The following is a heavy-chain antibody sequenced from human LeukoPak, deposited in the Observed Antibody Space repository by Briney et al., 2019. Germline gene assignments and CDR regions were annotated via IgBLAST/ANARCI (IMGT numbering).Heavy chain of an antibody. CDR2: IYYSGST. CDR1: GGSISSYC. Sequence: SETLSLTCTVSGGSISSYCWSWIRQPPGKGLEWIGYIYYSGSTNYNPSLKSRVTISVDTSKNQFSLKLSSVTAADTAVYYCARDSGIAAAGSFDPWGQGTLVTVSS. CDR3: ARDSGIAAAGSFDP. V-gene: IGHV4-59*01. J-gene: IGHJ5*02. D-gene: IGHD6-13*01.